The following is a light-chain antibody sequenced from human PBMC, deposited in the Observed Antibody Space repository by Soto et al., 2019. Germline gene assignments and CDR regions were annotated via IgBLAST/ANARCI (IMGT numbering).Light chain of an antibody. J-gene: IGKJ4*01. CDR1: QTVISNY. V-gene: IGKV3-20*01. Sequence: EIVLTQSPGTLSLSPGERATLSCRASQTVISNYLAWYQQKPGQAPRFLIYGASSRATGIPDRFSGSGSGTDVTLTIIRLEPEDFAVYYCQQYGSSPLTFGGGTKVEIK. CDR3: QQYGSSPLT. CDR2: GAS.